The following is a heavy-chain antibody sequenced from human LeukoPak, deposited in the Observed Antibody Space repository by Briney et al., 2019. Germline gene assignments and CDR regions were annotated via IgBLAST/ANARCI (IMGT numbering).Heavy chain of an antibody. J-gene: IGHJ4*02. Sequence: SETLSLTCAVYGGSFSGYYWSWIRQPPGKGLEWIGEINHSGSTNYNPSLKSRVTISVDTSKNQFSLKLSSVTAADTAVYYCAREYSGYTTRVLDYWGQGTLVTVSS. V-gene: IGHV4-34*01. CDR1: GGSFSGYY. CDR3: AREYSGYTTRVLDY. CDR2: INHSGST. D-gene: IGHD5-12*01.